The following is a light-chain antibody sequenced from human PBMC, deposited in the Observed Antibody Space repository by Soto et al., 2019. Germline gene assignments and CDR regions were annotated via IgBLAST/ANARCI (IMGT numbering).Light chain of an antibody. CDR3: QQSYKTPHT. Sequence: DIQMTQSPSTLSASIGDRVTITCRASQSLDNCLAWYQQKPGKAPKLLIYAASNLLSGVPSRFSGSGSGTNFTLTISSLQPEDFATYYCQQSYKTPHTFGQGTKLETK. V-gene: IGKV1-39*01. CDR2: AAS. CDR1: QSLDNC. J-gene: IGKJ2*01.